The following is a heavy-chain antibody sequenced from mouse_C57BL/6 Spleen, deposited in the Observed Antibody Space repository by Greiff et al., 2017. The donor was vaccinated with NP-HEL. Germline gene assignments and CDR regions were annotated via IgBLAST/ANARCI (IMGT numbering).Heavy chain of an antibody. CDR2: IDPETGGT. CDR3: TRKTTVVRYFDV. D-gene: IGHD1-1*01. CDR1: GYTFTDYE. V-gene: IGHV1-15*01. J-gene: IGHJ1*03. Sequence: QVQLKESGAELVRPGASVTLSCKASGYTFTDYEMHWVKQTPVHGLEWIGAIDPETGGTAYNQKFKGKAILTADKSSSTAYMELRSLTSEDSAVYYCTRKTTVVRYFDVWGTGTTVTVSS.